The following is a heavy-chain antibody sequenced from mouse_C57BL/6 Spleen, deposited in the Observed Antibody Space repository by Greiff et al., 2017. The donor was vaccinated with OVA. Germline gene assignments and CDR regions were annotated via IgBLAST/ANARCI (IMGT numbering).Heavy chain of an antibody. CDR1: GYAFSSYW. CDR2: IYPGDGDT. J-gene: IGHJ1*03. V-gene: IGHV1-80*01. Sequence: VQLQQSGAELVKPGASVKISCKASGYAFSSYWMNWVKQRPGKGLEWIGQIYPGDGDTNYNGKFKGKATLTADKSSSTAYMQLSSLTSEDSAVYVCARGGDSGSPWYFDVWGTGTTVTVSS. CDR3: ARGGDSGSPWYFDV. D-gene: IGHD3-3*01.